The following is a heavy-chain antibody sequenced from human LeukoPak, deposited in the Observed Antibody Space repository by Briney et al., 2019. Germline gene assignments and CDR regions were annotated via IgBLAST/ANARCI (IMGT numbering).Heavy chain of an antibody. V-gene: IGHV3-7*01. CDR1: GFTFSSYW. CDR2: IKQDGSEK. Sequence: PGGSLRLSCAASGFTFSSYWMSWVRQAPGKGLEWVANIKQDGSEKYYVDSVKGRFTISRDNAKNSLYLQMNSLRAEVTAVYYCAKDYIGSWYGTRYYYGMDVWGQGTTVTVSS. CDR3: AKDYIGSWYGTRYYYGMDV. D-gene: IGHD6-13*01. J-gene: IGHJ6*02.